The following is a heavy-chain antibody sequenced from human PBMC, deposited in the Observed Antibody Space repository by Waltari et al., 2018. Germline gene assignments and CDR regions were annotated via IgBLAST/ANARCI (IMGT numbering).Heavy chain of an antibody. CDR1: GGTLDNSV. CDR2: IFTTPGLV. J-gene: IGHJ3*01. V-gene: IGHV1-69*04. D-gene: IGHD1-26*01. CDR3: TRGEIRVEPNGAFDL. Sequence: QVQLVQSGAEVKTPGSSVNVSCQASGGTLDNSVIHWVRQAPGHGLEWLGRIFTTPGLVTFAEKFHGRVAFTAHSSTTTAHMELSNLQLDDTAVYFCTRGEIRVEPNGAFDLWGQGTVVAVSS.